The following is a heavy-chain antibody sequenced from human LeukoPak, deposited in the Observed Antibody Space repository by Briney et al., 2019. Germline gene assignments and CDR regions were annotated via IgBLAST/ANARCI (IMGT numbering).Heavy chain of an antibody. CDR1: GGSISSYY. V-gene: IGHV4-59*01. J-gene: IGHJ4*02. Sequence: SETLSLTCTVSGGSISSYYWSWIRQPPGKGLEWIGYIYYSGSTNYNPSLKSRVTISVDTSKNQFSLKLSSVTAADTAVYYCARAQWIQLWSFDYWGQGTLVTVSS. CDR2: IYYSGST. D-gene: IGHD5-18*01. CDR3: ARAQWIQLWSFDY.